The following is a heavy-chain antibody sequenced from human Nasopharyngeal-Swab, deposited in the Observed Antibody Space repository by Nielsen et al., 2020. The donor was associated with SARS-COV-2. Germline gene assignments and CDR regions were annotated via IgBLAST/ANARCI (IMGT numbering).Heavy chain of an antibody. CDR1: GGSISSSSYY. CDR2: IYYSGST. Sequence: SETLSLTCTVSGGSISSSSYYWCWIRQPPGKGLEWMGSIYYSGSTYYNSSLKSRVTISVDTSKNQFSLKLSSVTAADTAVYYCVGSSWYGDYYYYYGMDVGGQGTTVTVSS. CDR3: VGSSWYGDYYYYYGMDV. D-gene: IGHD6-13*01. J-gene: IGHJ6*02. V-gene: IGHV4-39*07.